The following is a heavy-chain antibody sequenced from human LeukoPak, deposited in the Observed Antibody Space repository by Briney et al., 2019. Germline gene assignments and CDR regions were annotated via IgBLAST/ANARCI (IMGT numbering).Heavy chain of an antibody. Sequence: GGSLRLSCAASGFAFGNYWMHWVRQAPGKGLVWVSRINSDGSSSDYADSVKGRFAISRDNAKNTLYLQMNSLRAEDTAVYYCLRGSGYYGDFDYWGQGILVTVSS. V-gene: IGHV3-74*01. J-gene: IGHJ4*02. D-gene: IGHD3-3*01. CDR3: LRGSGYYGDFDY. CDR2: INSDGSSS. CDR1: GFAFGNYW.